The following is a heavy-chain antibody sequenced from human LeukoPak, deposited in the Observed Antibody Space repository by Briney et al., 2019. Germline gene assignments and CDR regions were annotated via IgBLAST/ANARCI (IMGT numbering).Heavy chain of an antibody. D-gene: IGHD3-16*01. CDR1: GGSISSGGYC. J-gene: IGHJ4*02. Sequence: PSETLSLTCTVSGGSISSGGYCWSWIRQHPGKGLEWIGYIYYSESTYHNPSLKSRVTISVDTSKNQFSLKLSSVTAADTAVYYCARDSLRAGGIDYWGQGTLVTVSS. CDR2: IYYSEST. V-gene: IGHV4-31*03. CDR3: ARDSLRAGGIDY.